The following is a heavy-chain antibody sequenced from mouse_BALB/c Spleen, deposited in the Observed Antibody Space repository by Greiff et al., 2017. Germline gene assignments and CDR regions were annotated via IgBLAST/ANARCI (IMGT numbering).Heavy chain of an antibody. V-gene: IGHV3-6*02. CDR2: ISYDGSN. CDR1: GYSITSGYY. D-gene: IGHD2-12*01. CDR3: ARGYQSFYFDY. Sequence: DVKLQESGPGLVKPSQSLSLTCSVTGYSITSGYYWNWIRQFPGNKLEWMGYISYDGSNNYNPSLKNRISITRDTSKNQFFLKLNSVTTEDTATYYCARGYQSFYFDYWGQGTTLTVSA. J-gene: IGHJ2*01.